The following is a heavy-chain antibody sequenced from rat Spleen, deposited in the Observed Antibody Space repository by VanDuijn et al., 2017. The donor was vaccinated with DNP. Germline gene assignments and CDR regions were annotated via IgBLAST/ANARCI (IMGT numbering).Heavy chain of an antibody. CDR3: ARDNYGSYGAMDA. Sequence: EVRLVESGGGLEQPGKSMKLSCAASGFTFSDYAMAWVRQAPKKGLEWVATISYDGTRTYYRDSVKGRFTISRDNAKSTLYLQMDSLRSEDTATYYCARDNYGSYGAMDAWGQGASVTVSS. J-gene: IGHJ4*01. CDR2: ISYDGTRT. D-gene: IGHD1-3*01. V-gene: IGHV5-7*01. CDR1: GFTFSDYA.